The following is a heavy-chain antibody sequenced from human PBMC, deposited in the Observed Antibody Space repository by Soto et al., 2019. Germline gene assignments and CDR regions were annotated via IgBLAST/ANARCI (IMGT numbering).Heavy chain of an antibody. CDR3: ARTDYGDYDANFDY. D-gene: IGHD4-17*01. CDR1: GGSISSYY. Sequence: SETLSLTCTVSGGSISSYYWSWIRQPPGKGLEWIGYIYYSGSTNYNPSLKSRVTISVDTSKNQFSLKLSSVTAADTAVYYCARTDYGDYDANFDYWGQGTLVTVSS. V-gene: IGHV4-59*01. J-gene: IGHJ4*02. CDR2: IYYSGST.